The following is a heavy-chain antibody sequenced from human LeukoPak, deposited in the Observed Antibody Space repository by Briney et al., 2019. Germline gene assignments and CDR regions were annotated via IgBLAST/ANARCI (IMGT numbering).Heavy chain of an antibody. CDR3: ARDPLGSGYSPFDY. Sequence: GGSLRLSCAASGFTFSSYAMHWVRQAPGKGLEWVAVISYDGSNKYYADSVKGRFTISRDNSKNTLYLQMNSLRAEDTAVYYCARDPLGSGYSPFDYWGQGTLVTVSS. CDR1: GFTFSSYA. CDR2: ISYDGSNK. D-gene: IGHD3-22*01. J-gene: IGHJ4*02. V-gene: IGHV3-30*04.